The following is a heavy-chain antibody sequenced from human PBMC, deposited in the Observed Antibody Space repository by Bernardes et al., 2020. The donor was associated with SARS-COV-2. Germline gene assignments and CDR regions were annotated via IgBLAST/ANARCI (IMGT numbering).Heavy chain of an antibody. V-gene: IGHV3-73*01. CDR1: GFSFRGSA. CDR2: IRSKPKGYAT. D-gene: IGHD4-17*01. Sequence: GGPLRLSCAASGFSFRGSAIQWVRKPSGKGLEWIGRIRSKPKGYATTYAASLKGRFVISRDDSRNTAYLQIHSLKIEDTAVYYCTGDYLYWDQGTLVSVSS. J-gene: IGHJ4*02. CDR3: TGDYLY.